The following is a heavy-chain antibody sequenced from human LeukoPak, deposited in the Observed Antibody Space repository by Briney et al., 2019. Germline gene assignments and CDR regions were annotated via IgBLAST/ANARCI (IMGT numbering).Heavy chain of an antibody. J-gene: IGHJ3*02. CDR2: INPNSGGT. CDR1: GYTFTGYY. D-gene: IGHD3-10*01. Sequence: ASVKVSCKASGYTFTGYYMHWVRQAPGQGLEWMGWINPNSGGTNYAQKLQDRLTMTTDTSTSTAYMELRSLRSDDTALYYCARGWELSIWGQGTMVTVSS. CDR3: ARGWELSI. V-gene: IGHV1-2*02.